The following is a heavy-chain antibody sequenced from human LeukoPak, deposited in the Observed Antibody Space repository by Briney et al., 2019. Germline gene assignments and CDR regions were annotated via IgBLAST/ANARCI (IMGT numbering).Heavy chain of an antibody. CDR1: SYSISRGYY. J-gene: IGHJ4*02. CDR2: IYQSGST. D-gene: IGHD3-3*01. V-gene: IGHV4-38-2*02. CDR3: VREGPIRFLEQIDY. Sequence: SETLSLTCSVSSYSISRGYYWGWIRQSPGKGLEWIGNIYQSGSTSYNPSLKSRVTISLDMSKNRFSLKLSSVTAADTAVYYCVREGPIRFLEQIDYWGQGTLVTVSS.